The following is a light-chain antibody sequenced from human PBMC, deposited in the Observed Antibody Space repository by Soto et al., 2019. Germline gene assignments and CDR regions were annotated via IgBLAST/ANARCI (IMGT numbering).Light chain of an antibody. V-gene: IGKV1-27*01. J-gene: IGKJ1*01. Sequence: DIQMTQSPFSLSASVGDRVTITCRASQATSNYLAWYQQKPGKVPKLLIYAASTLQSGVRSRFSGSGSGSEFALTISSLQPEDVATHYCQKYNTAPWTFGQGTKVEIK. CDR1: QATSNY. CDR3: QKYNTAPWT. CDR2: AAS.